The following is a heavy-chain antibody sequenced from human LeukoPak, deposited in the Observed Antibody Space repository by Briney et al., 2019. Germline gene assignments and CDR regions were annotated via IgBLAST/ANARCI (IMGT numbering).Heavy chain of an antibody. CDR3: ARGPHGFGELSPLDY. V-gene: IGHV1-3*01. CDR1: GNTFTSYA. J-gene: IGHJ4*02. D-gene: IGHD3-10*01. CDR2: INAGNGNT. Sequence: ASVKVSCKASGNTFTSYAMHWVRQAPGQRLEWMGWINAGNGNTKYLQKFQGRVTITRDTSASTAYMELSSLRSEDTAVYYCARGPHGFGELSPLDYWGQGTLVTVSS.